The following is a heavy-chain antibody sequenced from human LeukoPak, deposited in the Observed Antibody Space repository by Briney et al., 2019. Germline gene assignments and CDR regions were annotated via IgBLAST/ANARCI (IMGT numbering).Heavy chain of an antibody. CDR1: GFTFSSYA. CDR3: AKDTDGNIVVVLAAIPDWFDP. CDR2: ISGSGGST. J-gene: IGHJ5*02. Sequence: GGSLRLSCAASGFTFSSYAMSWVCQAPGKGLEWVSPISGSGGSTYYADSVKGRFTISRDNSKNTLYLQMNSLRAEDTAVYYCAKDTDGNIVVVLAAIPDWFDPWGQGTLVTVSS. V-gene: IGHV3-23*01. D-gene: IGHD2-2*01.